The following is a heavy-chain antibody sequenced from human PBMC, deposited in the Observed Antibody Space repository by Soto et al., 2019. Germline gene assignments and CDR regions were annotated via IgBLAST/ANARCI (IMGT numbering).Heavy chain of an antibody. CDR1: GGSFSGYY. J-gene: IGHJ4*02. V-gene: IGHV4-34*01. Sequence: QVQLQQGGAGLLKPSETLSLTCAVYGGSFSGYYWSWIRQPPGKGLEWIGEINHSGSTNYNPSLKSRVTISVDTSKNQFSLKLSSVTAADTAVYYCARGGYSGYARWGQGTLVTVSS. D-gene: IGHD5-12*01. CDR2: INHSGST. CDR3: ARGGYSGYAR.